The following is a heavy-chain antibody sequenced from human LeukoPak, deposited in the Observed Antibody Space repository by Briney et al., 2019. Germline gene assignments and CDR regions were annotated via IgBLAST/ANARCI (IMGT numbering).Heavy chain of an antibody. J-gene: IGHJ4*02. D-gene: IGHD6-19*01. CDR1: GGSISSSSYY. V-gene: IGHV4-39*01. Sequence: PSETLSLTCTVSGGSISSSSYYWGWIRQPPGKGLEWIGSIHYSGSTYYNPSLKSRVTISVDTSKNQFSLKLSSVTAADTAVYYCARQKGYSSGWYFDYWGQGTLVTVSS. CDR2: IHYSGST. CDR3: ARQKGYSSGWYFDY.